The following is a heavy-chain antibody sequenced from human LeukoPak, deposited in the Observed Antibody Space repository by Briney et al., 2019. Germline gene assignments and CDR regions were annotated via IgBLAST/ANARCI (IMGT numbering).Heavy chain of an antibody. V-gene: IGHV4-39*07. CDR2: IYYSGNT. J-gene: IGHJ4*02. CDR3: ARATTYGDYIDY. Sequence: PSETLSLTCTVSGGSISSSSYYWGWVRQPPGKGLEWIGSIYYSGNTNYNPSLKSRVTISVDTSKNQFSLKLSSVTAADTAVYYCARATTYGDYIDYWGQGSLVTVSS. CDR1: GGSISSSSYY. D-gene: IGHD4-17*01.